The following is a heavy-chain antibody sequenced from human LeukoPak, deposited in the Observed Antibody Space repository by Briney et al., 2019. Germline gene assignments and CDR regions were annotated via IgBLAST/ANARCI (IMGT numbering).Heavy chain of an antibody. J-gene: IGHJ6*02. V-gene: IGHV3-30*18. CDR1: GFTFSSYG. D-gene: IGHD6-6*01. CDR2: ISYDGSNK. Sequence: GGSLRLSCAASGFTFSSYGMHWVRQAPGKGLEWVAVISYDGSNKYYEDSVKCRFTISRDNSKNTLYLQMNSLRAEDTAVYYCAKYSSSSNDYYGMDVWGQGTTVTVSS. CDR3: AKYSSSSNDYYGMDV.